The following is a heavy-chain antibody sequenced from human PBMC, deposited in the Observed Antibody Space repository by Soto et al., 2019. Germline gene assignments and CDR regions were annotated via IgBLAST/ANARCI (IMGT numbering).Heavy chain of an antibody. CDR2: INAGYGNT. Sequence: ASVKVSCKASGYTFSSYAMHWVRQAPGQRLEWMGWINAGYGNTKSSQKFQDRVTISRDTSASTAYMELTSPRSEDTAVYYCARDTRDGSFDFWGHGTMVTVSS. CDR3: ARDTRDGSFDF. J-gene: IGHJ4*01. D-gene: IGHD1-1*01. V-gene: IGHV1-3*01. CDR1: GYTFSSYA.